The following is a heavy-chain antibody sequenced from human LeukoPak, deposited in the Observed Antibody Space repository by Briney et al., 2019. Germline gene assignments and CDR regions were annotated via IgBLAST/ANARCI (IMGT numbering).Heavy chain of an antibody. CDR3: ATRTHYSGSYYPFDY. CDR1: GIIVSSNY. Sequence: GGSLRLSCAASGIIVSSNYMSWVRQAPGKGLEWVSVIYSGGGTYYADSVKGRFTISRDNSKNTLYLQMNSLRAEDTAVYYCATRTHYSGSYYPFDYWGQGTLVTVSS. D-gene: IGHD1-26*01. J-gene: IGHJ4*02. CDR2: IYSGGGT. V-gene: IGHV3-53*01.